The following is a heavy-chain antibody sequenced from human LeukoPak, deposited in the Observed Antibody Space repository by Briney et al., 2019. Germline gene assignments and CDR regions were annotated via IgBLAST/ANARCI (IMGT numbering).Heavy chain of an antibody. CDR3: AREEAGRGSSPFDY. V-gene: IGHV4-59*11. J-gene: IGHJ4*02. CDR1: GGSIGSHY. CDR2: ISYSGNT. D-gene: IGHD6-6*01. Sequence: PSETLSLTCTVSGGSIGSHYWSWIRQPPGKGLEWIGYISYSGNTKYNPSLKSRVTISLDTSMDQFSLRLSSVTLADTAVYYCAREEAGRGSSPFDYWGQGTLVTVSS.